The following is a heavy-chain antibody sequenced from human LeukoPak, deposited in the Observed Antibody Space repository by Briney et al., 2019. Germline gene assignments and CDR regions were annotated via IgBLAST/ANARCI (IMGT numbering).Heavy chain of an antibody. CDR1: GGTFSSYA. CDR3: ARDPSYDSGGYYFDY. D-gene: IGHD3-22*01. CDR2: IIPIFGIA. V-gene: IGHV1-69*04. Sequence: GSSVKVSCKASGGTFSSYAISWVRQAPGQGLEWMGRIIPIFGIANYAQKFQGRVTITADKSTSTAYMELSGLRSEDTAVYYCARDPSYDSGGYYFDYWGQGTLVTVSS. J-gene: IGHJ4*02.